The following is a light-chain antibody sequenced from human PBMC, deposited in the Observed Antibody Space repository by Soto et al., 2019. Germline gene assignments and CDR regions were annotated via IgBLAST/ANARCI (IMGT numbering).Light chain of an antibody. Sequence: QSALTQPPSASGSPGQSVTISCTGTSSDVGGYNYVSWYQQHPGKAPKLMIYEVSKRPSGVPDRFSGSKSGNTASLTVSGLQAEDEADYYCSSYAGSNKGVFVTGTKVTVL. CDR1: SSDVGGYNY. V-gene: IGLV2-8*01. CDR2: EVS. CDR3: SSYAGSNKGV. J-gene: IGLJ1*01.